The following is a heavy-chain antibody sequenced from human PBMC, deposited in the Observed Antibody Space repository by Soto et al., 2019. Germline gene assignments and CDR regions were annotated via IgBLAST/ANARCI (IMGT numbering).Heavy chain of an antibody. Sequence: SETLSLTCTVSGGSISSSSYYWGWIRQPPGKGLEWIGSIYYSGSTYYNPSLKSRVTISVDTSKNQFSLKLSSVTAADTAVYYCARLRGLRDYIWGSYRSYFDYWGQGTLVTVSS. CDR1: GGSISSSSYY. V-gene: IGHV4-39*01. CDR3: ARLRGLRDYIWGSYRSYFDY. CDR2: IYYSGST. D-gene: IGHD3-16*02. J-gene: IGHJ4*02.